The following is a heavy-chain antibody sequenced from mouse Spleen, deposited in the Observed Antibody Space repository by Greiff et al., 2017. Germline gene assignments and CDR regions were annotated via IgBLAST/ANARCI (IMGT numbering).Heavy chain of an antibody. Sequence: VQLQQSGAELVKPGASVKMSCKASGYTFTSYWITWVKQRPGQGLEWIGDIYPGSGSTNYNEKFKSKATLTVDTSSSTAYMQLSSLTSEDSAVYYCARWGSNNYYAMDYWGQGTSVTVSS. J-gene: IGHJ4*01. CDR2: IYPGSGST. CDR1: GYTFTSYW. V-gene: IGHV1-55*01. CDR3: ARWGSNNYYAMDY. D-gene: IGHD1-1*01.